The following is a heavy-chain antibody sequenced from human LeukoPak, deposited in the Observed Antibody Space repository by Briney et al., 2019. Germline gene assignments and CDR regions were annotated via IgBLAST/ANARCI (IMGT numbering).Heavy chain of an antibody. J-gene: IGHJ6*03. Sequence: GGSLRLSCAASEFTVSSNYMSWVRQAPGKGLEWVSVSYSGGNTYYADSVKGRFTISRDNSKNTLYLQINSLRAEDTAVYYCATVRRGQLRSNYYYYYMDVWGKGTTVTVSS. V-gene: IGHV3-53*01. CDR2: SYSGGNT. D-gene: IGHD2-2*01. CDR1: EFTVSSNY. CDR3: ATVRRGQLRSNYYYYYMDV.